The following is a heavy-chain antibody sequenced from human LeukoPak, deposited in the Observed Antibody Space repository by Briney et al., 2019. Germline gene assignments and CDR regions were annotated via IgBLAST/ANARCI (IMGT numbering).Heavy chain of an antibody. CDR3: AKALDITSYMDV. CDR2: ISGSSSYI. V-gene: IGHV3-21*04. Sequence: GGSLRLSCAASRFTFNTYWMHWVRQVPGKGLEWVSSISGSSSYIYYADSMKGRFTISRDNAKNSLYLQMNSLRAEDTAVYYCAKALDITSYMDVWGKGTTVTVSS. J-gene: IGHJ6*03. D-gene: IGHD1-14*01. CDR1: RFTFNTYW.